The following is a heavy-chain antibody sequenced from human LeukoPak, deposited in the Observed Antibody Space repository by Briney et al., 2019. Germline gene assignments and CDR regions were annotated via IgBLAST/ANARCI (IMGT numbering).Heavy chain of an antibody. CDR2: IYYSGST. V-gene: IGHV4-59*01. D-gene: IGHD3-22*01. CDR1: GGSINSYY. Sequence: SQTLSLTCTVSGGSINSYYWGWIRQPPEKGLEWIGYIYYSGSTTYNPSLKSRVTISVDTSKNQFSLKLSSVTAADTAVYYCARETSSGSGYYFDYWGQGTLVTVSS. CDR3: ARETSSGSGYYFDY. J-gene: IGHJ4*02.